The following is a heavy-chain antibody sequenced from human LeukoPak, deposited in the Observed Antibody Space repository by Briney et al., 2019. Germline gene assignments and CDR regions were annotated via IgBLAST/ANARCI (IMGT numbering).Heavy chain of an antibody. CDR1: GFTFSSYA. CDR3: ARDRDVGATPPDWAFDI. D-gene: IGHD1-26*01. CDR2: ISYDGSNK. Sequence: GRSLRLSCAASGFTFSSYAMRWVRQAPGKGLEWVAVISYDGSNKYYADSVKGRFTISRDNSKNTLYLQMNSLRAEDTAVYYCARDRDVGATPPDWAFDIWGQGTMVTVSS. J-gene: IGHJ3*02. V-gene: IGHV3-30-3*01.